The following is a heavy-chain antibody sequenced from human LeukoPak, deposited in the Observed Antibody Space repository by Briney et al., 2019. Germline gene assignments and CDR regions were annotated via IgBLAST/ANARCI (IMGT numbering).Heavy chain of an antibody. CDR2: IHYDSTTE. CDR1: GFDFSSYG. Sequence: GGSLRLSCAASGFDFSSYGMHWVRQAPGKGLEWVAYIHYDSTTEDYADSVKGRFTLSRDNSKNTVYLTVISLRTEDTALYYCATSRITMIGGYMDFWGRGTAVTVSS. D-gene: IGHD3-22*01. CDR3: ATSRITMIGGYMDF. V-gene: IGHV3-30*02. J-gene: IGHJ6*03.